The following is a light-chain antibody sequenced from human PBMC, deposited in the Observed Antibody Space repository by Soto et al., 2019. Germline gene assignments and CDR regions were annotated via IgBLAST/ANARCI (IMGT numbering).Light chain of an antibody. CDR1: QGISNY. V-gene: IGKV1-27*01. Sequence: DIQMTQSPSSLSASVGDRVTITCRARQGISNYLAWYQQKPGKVPKLLIYAASTLQSGVPSRFSGSGSGTDFTLTISSLQPEDVATYYCKKYNSAPFFGPGTKVDMK. CDR3: KKYNSAPF. CDR2: AAS. J-gene: IGKJ3*01.